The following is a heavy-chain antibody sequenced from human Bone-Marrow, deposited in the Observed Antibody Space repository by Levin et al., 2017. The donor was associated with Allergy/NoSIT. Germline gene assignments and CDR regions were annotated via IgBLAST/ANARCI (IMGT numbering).Heavy chain of an antibody. CDR1: GYTFTSYC. D-gene: IGHD2-2*01. Sequence: ASVKVSCKASGYTFTSYCIHWVRQAPGQGLAWMGIINPSGGSASYAQKFQGRVTMTRDTSTSTVYMELSSLRSEDTAVYYCARDREATYAYYYYYMDVWGKGTTVTVSS. J-gene: IGHJ6*03. CDR3: ARDREATYAYYYYYMDV. CDR2: INPSGGSA. V-gene: IGHV1-46*01.